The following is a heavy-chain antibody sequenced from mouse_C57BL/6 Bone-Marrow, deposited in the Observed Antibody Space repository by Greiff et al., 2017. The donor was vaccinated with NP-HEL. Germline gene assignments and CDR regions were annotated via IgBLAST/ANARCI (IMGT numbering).Heavy chain of an antibody. D-gene: IGHD1-1*01. CDR1: GYTFTSYG. J-gene: IGHJ3*01. CDR3: ARDYYGSWFAY. CDR2: IYPRSGNT. Sequence: VKLMESGAELARPGASVKLSCKASGYTFTSYGISWVKQRTGQGLEWIGEIYPRSGNTYYNEKFKGEATLTADKSSSTAYMELRSLTSEDSAVYFCARDYYGSWFAYWGQGTLVTVSA. V-gene: IGHV1-81*01.